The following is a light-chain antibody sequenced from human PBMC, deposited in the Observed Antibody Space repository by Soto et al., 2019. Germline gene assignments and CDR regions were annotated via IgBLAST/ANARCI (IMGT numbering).Light chain of an antibody. CDR2: DVS. CDR3: SSYTTSGTGV. Sequence: QSALTQPASVSGSPGQSITISCTGTSSDVGAYNYVSWYQQHPGKAPKLMIYDVSDRPSGVSNRFSGSKSGNTASLTISGLQADDEADYYCSSYTTSGTGVFGGGTKLTVL. J-gene: IGLJ3*02. CDR1: SSDVGAYNY. V-gene: IGLV2-14*01.